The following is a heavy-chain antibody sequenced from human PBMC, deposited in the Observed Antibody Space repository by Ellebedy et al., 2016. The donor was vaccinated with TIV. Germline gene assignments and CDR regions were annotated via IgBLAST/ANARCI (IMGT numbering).Heavy chain of an antibody. V-gene: IGHV3-72*01. D-gene: IGHD4-23*01. CDR3: ARIGYSSSDFDF. J-gene: IGHJ4*02. CDR1: GLSFSDHF. CDR2: IGDKANSHLT. Sequence: PGGSLRLSCATSGLSFSDHFMDWVRQAPGKGLEWVGRIGDKANSHLTQYAASVKGRFTISRDDSKNSLSLQMNSLNTEDTALYYCARIGYSSSDFDFWGQGTLVTVSS.